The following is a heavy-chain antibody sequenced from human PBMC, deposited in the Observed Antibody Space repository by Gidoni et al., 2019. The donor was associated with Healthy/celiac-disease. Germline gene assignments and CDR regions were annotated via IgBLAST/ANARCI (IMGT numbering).Heavy chain of an antibody. CDR1: GGSIRSSSYH. Sequence: QLKRQEAGPGQVKHSETLSLTCTVSGGSIRSSSYHWGWIRQPPGEGLEWIGRLYYSGSTYYNPSLMRRFTFSVDTSKIQFSLKLCLVTAADTAVYYCASRGGYYDSSGYYSTWSDYWGHGPLVTVSS. J-gene: IGHJ4*01. V-gene: IGHV4-39*01. CDR2: LYYSGST. CDR3: ASRGGYYDSSGYYSTWSDY. D-gene: IGHD3-22*01.